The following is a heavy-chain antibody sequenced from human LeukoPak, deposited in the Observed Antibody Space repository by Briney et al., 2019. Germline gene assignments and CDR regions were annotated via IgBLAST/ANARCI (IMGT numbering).Heavy chain of an antibody. D-gene: IGHD3-16*01. CDR3: ARHGGLFDP. Sequence: SETLSLTCTVSGGSISSYYWSLIRQPPGKGLEWIGYIYYSGSTNYNPSLKSRVTISVDTSKNQFSLKLISVTAADTAVYYCARHGGLFDPWGQGTLVTVSS. J-gene: IGHJ5*02. CDR1: GGSISSYY. V-gene: IGHV4-59*08. CDR2: IYYSGST.